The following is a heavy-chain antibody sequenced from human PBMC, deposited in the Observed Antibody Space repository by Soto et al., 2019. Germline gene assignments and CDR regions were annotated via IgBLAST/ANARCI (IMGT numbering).Heavy chain of an antibody. D-gene: IGHD6-19*01. CDR3: ARGRGAVAGPSFDY. Sequence: SETLSLTCAVYGGSFSGYYWSWIRQPPGKGLEWIGEINHSGSTNYNPSLKSRVTISVDTSKNQCSLKLSSVTAADTAVYYCARGRGAVAGPSFDYWGQGTLVTVSS. CDR2: INHSGST. V-gene: IGHV4-34*01. J-gene: IGHJ4*02. CDR1: GGSFSGYY.